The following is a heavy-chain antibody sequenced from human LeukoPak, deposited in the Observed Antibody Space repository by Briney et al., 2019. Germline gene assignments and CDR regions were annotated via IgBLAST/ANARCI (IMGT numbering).Heavy chain of an antibody. CDR2: INHSGST. CDR3: ARGEITDY. J-gene: IGHJ4*02. CDR1: GGSFSGCY. V-gene: IGHV4-34*01. D-gene: IGHD5-24*01. Sequence: SETLSLTCAVYGGSFSGCYWSWIRQPPGKGLEWIGEINHSGSTNYNPSLKSRVTISVDTSKNQFSLKLSSVTAADTAVYYCARGEITDYWGQGTLVTVSS.